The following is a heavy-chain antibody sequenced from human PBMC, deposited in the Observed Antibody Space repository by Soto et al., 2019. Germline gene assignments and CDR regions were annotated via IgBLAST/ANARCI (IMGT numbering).Heavy chain of an antibody. CDR1: GYTFTSYYI. J-gene: IGHJ5*02. V-gene: IGHV1-3*01. CDR3: ARGVPTMVRGVSSTWFDP. Sequence: ASVKVSCKASGYTFTSYYIIHWVRQAPGQRLEWMGWINAGNGNTKYSQKFQGRVTITRDTSARTAYMELSSLRFDDTAVYYCARGVPTMVRGVSSTWFDPWGQGTLVTVSS. D-gene: IGHD3-10*01. CDR2: INAGNGNT.